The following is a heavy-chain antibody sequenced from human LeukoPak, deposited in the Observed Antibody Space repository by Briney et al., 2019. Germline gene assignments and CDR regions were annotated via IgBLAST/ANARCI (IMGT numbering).Heavy chain of an antibody. CDR1: GFTYSSYA. V-gene: IGHV3-23*01. J-gene: IGHJ4*02. Sequence: GGSLRLSCAASGFTYSSYAMSWVRQAPGKGLEWVSAISVSGGSTYYADSVKGRFTISRDNSKNTQYLQMNSLRAEETAVYYCAKERSRGGDCLDYWGQGTLVTVSS. D-gene: IGHD2-21*02. CDR2: ISVSGGST. CDR3: AKERSRGGDCLDY.